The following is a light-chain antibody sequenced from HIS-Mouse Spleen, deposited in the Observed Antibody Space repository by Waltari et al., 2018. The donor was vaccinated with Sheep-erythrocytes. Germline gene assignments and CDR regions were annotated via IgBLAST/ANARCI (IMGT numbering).Light chain of an antibody. CDR2: QAS. J-gene: IGLJ3*02. Sequence: SYELTQPPSVSVSPGQTASITCSGDKLGDKYACWYQQKPGQSPVLVIYQASKRPSGIPEGFSGSNSGNTATLTISGTQAMDEADYYCQAWDSSTAWVFGGGTKLTVL. V-gene: IGLV3-1*01. CDR3: QAWDSSTAWV. CDR1: KLGDKY.